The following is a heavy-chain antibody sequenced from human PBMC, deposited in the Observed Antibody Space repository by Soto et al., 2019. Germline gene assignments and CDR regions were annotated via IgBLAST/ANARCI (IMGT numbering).Heavy chain of an antibody. CDR1: GGSISSSSYY. CDR3: GGLRRYGDCPWGWFDP. Sequence: QLQLQESGPGLVKPSETLSLTCTVSGGSISSSSYYWGWIRQPPEQGLEWNGSIYDCGSTYYNPYLQRRVTRSVDAYQNQFYQKLGAVPAAAAAVYYCGGLRRYGDCPWGWFDPWGQGPLVTVSS. CDR2: IYDCGST. V-gene: IGHV4-39*01. J-gene: IGHJ5*02. D-gene: IGHD4-17*01.